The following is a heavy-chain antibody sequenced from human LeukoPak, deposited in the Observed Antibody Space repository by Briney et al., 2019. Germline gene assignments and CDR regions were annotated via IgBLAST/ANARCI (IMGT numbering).Heavy chain of an antibody. CDR3: ARGAPPGGYYGMDV. CDR2: IKQDGSEK. D-gene: IGHD3-10*01. J-gene: IGHJ6*02. V-gene: IGHV3-7*03. Sequence: GGSLRLSCAASGFTFSSYWMSWVRQAPGKGLEWVANIKQDGSEKYYVDFVKGRFTISRDNAKNSLYLQMNSLRAEDTAVYYCARGAPPGGYYGMDVWGQGATVTVSS. CDR1: GFTFSSYW.